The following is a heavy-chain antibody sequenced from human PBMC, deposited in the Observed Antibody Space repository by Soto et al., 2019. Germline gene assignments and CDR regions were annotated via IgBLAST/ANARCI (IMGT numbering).Heavy chain of an antibody. J-gene: IGHJ4*02. CDR2: IYPGDSNT. D-gene: IGHD3-22*01. V-gene: IGHV5-51*01. CDR3: AKDAPGSGWLSDY. CDR1: GYSFTSYW. Sequence: GESLKLSCKGSGYSFTSYWIGWVRQMPGKGLEWMGIIYPGDSNTRYSPSFQGQVTISADNSKNTLYLQMNSLRPEDTAVYYCAKDAPGSGWLSDYWGQGTLVTVSS.